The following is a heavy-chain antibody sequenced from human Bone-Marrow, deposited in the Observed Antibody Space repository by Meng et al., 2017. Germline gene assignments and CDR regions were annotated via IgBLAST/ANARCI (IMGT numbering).Heavy chain of an antibody. CDR3: ARDLTGDEDY. CDR2: INPNSGGT. D-gene: IGHD7-27*01. CDR1: GYTFTGYY. Sequence: QGQLVQCGAEVKKPGASVKVPCKPSGYTFTGYYMHWVRQAPGQGLEWMGRINPNSGGTNYAQKFQGRVTMTRDTSISTAYMELSRLRSDDTAVYYCARDLTGDEDYWGQGTLVTVSS. J-gene: IGHJ4*02. V-gene: IGHV1-2*06.